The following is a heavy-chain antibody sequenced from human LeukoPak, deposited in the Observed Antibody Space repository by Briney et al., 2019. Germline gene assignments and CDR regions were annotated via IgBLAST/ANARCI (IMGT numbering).Heavy chain of an antibody. J-gene: IGHJ4*02. CDR2: INWSGKST. D-gene: IGHD2-2*01. CDR1: GFVFDEHG. CDR3: ARAPITSPFYFDY. Sequence: GGSLRLSCTASGFVFDEHGMTWVRQVPGKGLEWVSGINWSGKSTSYGDPVRGRFTISRDNAKNSLSLQMDSLRAEDTALYYCARAPITSPFYFDYWGQGTLVTVSS. V-gene: IGHV3-20*04.